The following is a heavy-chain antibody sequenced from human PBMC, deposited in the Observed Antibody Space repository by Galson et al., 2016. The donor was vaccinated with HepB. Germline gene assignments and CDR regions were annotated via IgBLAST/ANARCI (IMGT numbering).Heavy chain of an antibody. J-gene: IGHJ4*02. CDR2: IHYRGST. CDR3: ARDKNERGYSYGHFDY. V-gene: IGHV4-31*03. Sequence: TLSLTCTVSGGSISSGGYYWSWIRQHPGKGLEWIGYIHYRGSTYYNPSLESRASISVDTSKNQFSLKLSSVTAADTAVYYCARDKNERGYSYGHFDYWGQGALVTVAS. D-gene: IGHD5-18*01. CDR1: GGSISSGGYY.